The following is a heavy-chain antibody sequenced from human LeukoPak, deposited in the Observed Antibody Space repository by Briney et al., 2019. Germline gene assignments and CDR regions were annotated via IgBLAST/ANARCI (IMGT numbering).Heavy chain of an antibody. D-gene: IGHD5-12*01. V-gene: IGHV4-4*07. CDR2: IYSCGTT. CDR1: GGSISNYY. J-gene: IGHJ5*02. CDR3: ASGSSGYDP. Sequence: SETLSLTCTVSGGSISNYYWSWIRQPAGKGLEWIGRIYSCGTTIYNPSLKSRVTMSVDTSKNQFSLKLSSVTAADTAVYFCASGSSGYDPWGQGTLVTVSS.